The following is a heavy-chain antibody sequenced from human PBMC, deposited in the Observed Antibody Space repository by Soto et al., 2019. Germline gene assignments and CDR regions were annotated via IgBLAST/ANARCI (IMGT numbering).Heavy chain of an antibody. J-gene: IGHJ4*02. V-gene: IGHV3-30*03. CDR2: ISYDGSNK. D-gene: IGHD6-19*01. Sequence: QVQLVESGGGVVQPGRSLRLSCAASGFTFSSYGMHWVRQAPGKGLEWVAVISYDGSNKYYADSVKGRFTISRDNSKNTLYLQRNRLRAEDTAVYYCAMEGGWYFDYWGQGTLVTVSS. CDR1: GFTFSSYG. CDR3: AMEGGWYFDY.